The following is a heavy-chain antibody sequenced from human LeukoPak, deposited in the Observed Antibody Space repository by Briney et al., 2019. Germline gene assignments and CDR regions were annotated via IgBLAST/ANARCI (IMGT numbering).Heavy chain of an antibody. CDR3: AKPWFGEIFNYFDY. Sequence: PGGSLRLSCAASGSTFNTYAMTWVRQAPGKGLEWVSGISGSGGITYYADSVKGRFTISRDNSKNTLYLQMNSLRAEDTAVYYCAKPWFGEIFNYFDYWGQGTLVTVSS. D-gene: IGHD3-10*01. CDR2: ISGSGGIT. CDR1: GSTFNTYA. J-gene: IGHJ4*02. V-gene: IGHV3-23*01.